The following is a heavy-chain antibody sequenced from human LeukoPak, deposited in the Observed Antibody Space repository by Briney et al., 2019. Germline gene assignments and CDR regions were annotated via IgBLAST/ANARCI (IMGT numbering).Heavy chain of an antibody. CDR3: ARGGQLPPTYYYYYYMDV. CDR2: INPNSGGT. D-gene: IGHD2-2*01. CDR1: GYTFTGYY. J-gene: IGHJ6*03. Sequence: ASVKVSCKASGYTFTGYYMHWVRQAPGQGLEWMGWINPNSGGTNYVQKFQGRVTMTRDTSISTAYMELSRLRSDDTAVYYCARGGQLPPTYYYYYYMDVWGKGTTVTVSS. V-gene: IGHV1-2*02.